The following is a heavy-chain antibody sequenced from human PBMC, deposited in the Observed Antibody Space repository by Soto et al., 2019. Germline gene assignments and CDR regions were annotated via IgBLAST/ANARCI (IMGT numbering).Heavy chain of an antibody. V-gene: IGHV1-69*02. Sequence: QVQLVQSGAEVKKPGSSVKVSCMASGGTFSSYTISWVRQAPGQGLEWMGRIIPILGIANYAQKFQGRVTITADKSTSTAYMELSSLRSEDTAVYYCEMTTVTTKPRDAFDIWGQGTMVTVSS. CDR3: EMTTVTTKPRDAFDI. D-gene: IGHD4-17*01. CDR2: IIPILGIA. CDR1: GGTFSSYT. J-gene: IGHJ3*02.